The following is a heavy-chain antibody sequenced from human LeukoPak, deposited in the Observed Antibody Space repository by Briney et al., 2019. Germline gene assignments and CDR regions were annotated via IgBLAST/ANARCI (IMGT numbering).Heavy chain of an antibody. V-gene: IGHV1-46*01. D-gene: IGHD3-16*01. CDR1: GYTFTSYY. Sequence: GASVKVSCKASGYTFTSYYMHWVRQAPGQGLEWMGIINPSGGSTSYAQKFQGRVTMTRDTSTTTAYMELSSLRSEDTAVYYCASISASEGGYYFDYWGQGTLVTVSS. CDR2: INPSGGST. CDR3: ASISASEGGYYFDY. J-gene: IGHJ4*02.